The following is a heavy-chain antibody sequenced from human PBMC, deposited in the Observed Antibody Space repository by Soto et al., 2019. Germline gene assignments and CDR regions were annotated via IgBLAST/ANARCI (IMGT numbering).Heavy chain of an antibody. J-gene: IGHJ3*02. CDR3: ARLYCSSPSCYSVGAFEI. CDR1: GFTFSNYG. V-gene: IGHV3-33*01. D-gene: IGHD2-2*01. Sequence: GGSLRLSCAASGFTFSNYGMHWVRQAPGKGLEWVALIWFDGSDKYYADSVKGRFTMSRDNSKNTVYLQMNSLRAEDTAMYYCARLYCSSPSCYSVGAFEIRGQGTMGTVSS. CDR2: IWFDGSDK.